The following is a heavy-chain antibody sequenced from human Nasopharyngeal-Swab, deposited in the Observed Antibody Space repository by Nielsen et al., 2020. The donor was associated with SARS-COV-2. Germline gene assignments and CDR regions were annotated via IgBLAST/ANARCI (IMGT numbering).Heavy chain of an antibody. V-gene: IGHV4-34*01. J-gene: IGHJ5*02. D-gene: IGHD3-3*01. CDR3: ARAPPYYDFWSGYYKGWFDP. Sequence: RQAPGKGLEWIGEINHSGSTNYNPSLKSRVTISVDTSKNQFSLKLSSVTAADTAVYYCARAPPYYDFWSGYYKGWFDPWGQGTLVTV. CDR2: INHSGST.